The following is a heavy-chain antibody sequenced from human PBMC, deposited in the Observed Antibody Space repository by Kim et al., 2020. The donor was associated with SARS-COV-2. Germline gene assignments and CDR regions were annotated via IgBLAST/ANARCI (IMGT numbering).Heavy chain of an antibody. CDR3: ARAPAPGYSTYYYYGMDV. CDR1: GGSISSYY. J-gene: IGHJ6*02. D-gene: IGHD6-13*01. V-gene: IGHV4-59*01. Sequence: SETLSLTCTVSGGSISSYYWSWIRQPPGKGLEWIGYIYYSGSTNYNPSLKSRVTISVDTSKNQFSLKLSSVTAADTAVDYCARAPAPGYSTYYYYGMDVWGQGTTVTVSS. CDR2: IYYSGST.